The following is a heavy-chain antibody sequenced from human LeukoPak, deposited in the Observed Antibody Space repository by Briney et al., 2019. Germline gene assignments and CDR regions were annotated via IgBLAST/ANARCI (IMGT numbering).Heavy chain of an antibody. CDR3: ASLMSPGRYSGSYLNY. CDR2: IYYSGST. Sequence: SETLSLTCTVSGGSISSYYWSWIRQPPGKGLEWIGYIYYSGSTNYNPSLKSRVTISVDTSKNQFSLKLSSVTAADTAVYYCASLMSPGRYSGSYLNYWGQGTLVTVSS. V-gene: IGHV4-59*01. CDR1: GGSISSYY. D-gene: IGHD1-26*01. J-gene: IGHJ4*02.